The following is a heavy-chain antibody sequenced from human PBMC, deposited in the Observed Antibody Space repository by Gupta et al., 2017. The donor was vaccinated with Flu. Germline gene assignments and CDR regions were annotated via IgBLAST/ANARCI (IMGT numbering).Heavy chain of an antibody. CDR3: ARGGDWGDY. V-gene: IGHV4-34*01. Sequence: GYYCWFRQPPGKGLEWIGEINHSVTTNYNPSLKSRVTMSVDTSKNQFSLQLSSVPAADTAVYYCARGGDWGDYWGQGTLVTVSS. CDR1: GYY. D-gene: IGHD2-21*02. CDR2: INHSVTT. J-gene: IGHJ4*02.